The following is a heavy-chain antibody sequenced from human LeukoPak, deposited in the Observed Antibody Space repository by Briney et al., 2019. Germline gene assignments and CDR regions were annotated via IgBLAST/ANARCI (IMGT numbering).Heavy chain of an antibody. V-gene: IGHV4-59*01. CDR1: GGSISSYY. CDR2: IYYSGST. Sequence: PSETLSLTCTVSGGSISSYYWSWIRQPPGKGLEWIGYIYYSGSTNYNPSLKSRVTISVDTSKNQFSLKLSSVTAADTAVYYCARATAPYYDSSGLGYWGQGTLVTVSS. J-gene: IGHJ4*02. D-gene: IGHD3-22*01. CDR3: ARATAPYYDSSGLGY.